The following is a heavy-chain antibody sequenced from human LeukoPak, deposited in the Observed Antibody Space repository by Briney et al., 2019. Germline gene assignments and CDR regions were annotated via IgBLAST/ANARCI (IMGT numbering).Heavy chain of an antibody. CDR3: ANYSGYAAY. Sequence: ASVKVSCKVSGYTLNELAIHWVRQAPGKGLEWMGGFDPEDVETIYAQKFQGRVTMTEDTYTDTAYMELSSLRSEDTAVYYCANYSGYAAYWGQGTLVSVSS. CDR1: GYTLNELA. V-gene: IGHV1-24*01. D-gene: IGHD5-12*01. CDR2: FDPEDVET. J-gene: IGHJ4*02.